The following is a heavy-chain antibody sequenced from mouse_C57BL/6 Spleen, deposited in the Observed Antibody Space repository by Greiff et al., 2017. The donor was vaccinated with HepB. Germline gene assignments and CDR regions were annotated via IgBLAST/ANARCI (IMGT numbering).Heavy chain of an antibody. CDR1: GFTFSDYG. D-gene: IGHD2-5*01. Sequence: EVKLVESGGGLVKPGGSLKLSCAASGFTFSDYGMHWVRQAPEKGLEWVAYISSGSSTIYYADTVKGRFTISRDNAKNTLFLQMTSLRSEDTAMYYCARDYYSNYVGNYFDYWGQGTTLTVSS. J-gene: IGHJ2*01. CDR2: ISSGSSTI. V-gene: IGHV5-17*01. CDR3: ARDYYSNYVGNYFDY.